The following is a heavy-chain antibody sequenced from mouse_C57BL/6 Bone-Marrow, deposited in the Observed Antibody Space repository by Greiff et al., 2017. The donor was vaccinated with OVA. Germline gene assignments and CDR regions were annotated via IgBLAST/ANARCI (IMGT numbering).Heavy chain of an antibody. V-gene: IGHV5-17*01. J-gene: IGHJ4*01. CDR1: GFTFSDYG. Sequence: EVQGVESGGGLVKPGGSLKLSCAASGFTFSDYGMHWVRQAPEKGLEWVAYISSGSSTIYYADTVKGRFPVSRDNAKNTLFLQMTSLRSEDTDMYYCAKVLPYAMDYWGQGTSGTVAS. CDR3: AKVLPYAMDY. D-gene: IGHD2-14*01. CDR2: ISSGSSTI.